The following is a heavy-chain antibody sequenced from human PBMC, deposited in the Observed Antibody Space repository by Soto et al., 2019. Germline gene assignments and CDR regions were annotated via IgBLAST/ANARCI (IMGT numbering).Heavy chain of an antibody. V-gene: IGHV4-30-4*01. CDR2: IYYSGST. J-gene: IGHJ5*02. CDR1: GVSISSGDYY. CDR3: ARGRPDPYYYDTSGHYYVA. D-gene: IGHD3-22*01. Sequence: PSETLSLTCTVSGVSISSGDYYWTWIRQPPGKGLEWIGYIYYSGSTYYNPSLKSRVTISVDTSKNQFSLKLSSVTAADSAVYSCARGRPDPYYYDTSGHYYVAWGQGTLVTVSS.